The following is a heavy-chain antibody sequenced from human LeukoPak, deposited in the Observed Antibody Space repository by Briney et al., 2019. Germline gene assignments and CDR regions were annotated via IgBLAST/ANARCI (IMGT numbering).Heavy chain of an antibody. V-gene: IGHV4-34*01. Sequence: PSETLSLTCAVYGGSFSGYYWSWIRQPPGKGPEWIGEINHSGSTNYNPSLRSRVTISVDTSKNQFSLKLSSVTAADTAVYYCARRRIWSGYYMYYYGMDVWGQGTTVTVSS. J-gene: IGHJ6*02. CDR3: ARRRIWSGYYMYYYGMDV. CDR1: GGSFSGYY. D-gene: IGHD3-3*01. CDR2: INHSGST.